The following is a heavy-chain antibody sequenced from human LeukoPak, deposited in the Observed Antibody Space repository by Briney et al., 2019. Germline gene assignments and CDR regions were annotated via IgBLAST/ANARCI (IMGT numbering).Heavy chain of an antibody. V-gene: IGHV3-21*05. CDR1: GFTFSSYA. CDR2: ISPRSDYT. D-gene: IGHD1-26*01. Sequence: PGESLRLSCAASGFTFSSYAMSWVRQAPGKGLEWLTYISPRSDYTPYADSVKGRFTISRDNAKSSLFLQMNSLRAEDAAIYYCARYSDSRGSDVWGQGTMVTVSP. J-gene: IGHJ3*01. CDR3: ARYSDSRGSDV.